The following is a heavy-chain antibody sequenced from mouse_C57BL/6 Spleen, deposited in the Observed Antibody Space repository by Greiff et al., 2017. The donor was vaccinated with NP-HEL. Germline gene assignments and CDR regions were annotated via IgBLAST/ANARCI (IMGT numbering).Heavy chain of an antibody. V-gene: IGHV1-26*01. CDR2: INPNNGGT. CDR3: ALPIYYYGSSWFAY. D-gene: IGHD1-1*01. J-gene: IGHJ3*01. CDR1: GYTFTDYY. Sequence: VQLQQSGPELVKPGASVKISCKASGYTFTDYYMNWVKQSHGKSLEWIGDINPNNGGTSYNQKFKGKATLTVDKSSSTAYMELRSLTSEDSAVYYCALPIYYYGSSWFAYWGQGTLVTVSA.